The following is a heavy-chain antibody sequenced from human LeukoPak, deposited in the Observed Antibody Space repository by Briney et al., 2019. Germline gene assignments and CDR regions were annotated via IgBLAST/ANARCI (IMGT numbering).Heavy chain of an antibody. CDR2: IIPIFGTA. J-gene: IGHJ4*02. Sequence: ASVKVSCKASGGTFISYAISWVRQAPGQGLEWMGGIIPIFGTANYAQKFQGRVTITADESTSTAYMELSSLRSEDTAVYYCARSPLTTVVTGWYFDYWGQGTLVTVSS. CDR1: GGTFISYA. D-gene: IGHD4-23*01. V-gene: IGHV1-69*13. CDR3: ARSPLTTVVTGWYFDY.